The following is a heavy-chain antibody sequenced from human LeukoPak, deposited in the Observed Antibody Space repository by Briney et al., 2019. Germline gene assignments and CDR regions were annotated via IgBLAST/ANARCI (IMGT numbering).Heavy chain of an antibody. V-gene: IGHV3-30*03. CDR2: VSDDGNNI. D-gene: IGHD3-22*01. J-gene: IGHJ4*02. Sequence: GGSLRLSCAASGFTFSSYSMNWVRQAPGKGLEWVAVVSDDGNNIYYADSVKGRFTISRDNSKNTLYLQTNSLRAEDTALYYCVRDWDSTGYYDYWGQGTLVTVSS. CDR3: VRDWDSTGYYDY. CDR1: GFTFSSYS.